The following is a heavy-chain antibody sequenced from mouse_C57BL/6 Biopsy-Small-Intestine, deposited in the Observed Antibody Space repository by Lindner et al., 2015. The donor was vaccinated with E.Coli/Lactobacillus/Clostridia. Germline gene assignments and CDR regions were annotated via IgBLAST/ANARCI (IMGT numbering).Heavy chain of an antibody. CDR1: GYSFTGYY. Sequence: VQLQESGPELVEPGASVKISCQASGYSFTGYYLHWVRQSHGNILDWVAYIYPSSGVSSYNQKFKGKATLTVDKSSTTAYMELRSLTSEDSAVYYCASQDISGGFDYWGQGTTLTVSS. CDR3: ASQDISGGFDY. D-gene: IGHD3-2*02. J-gene: IGHJ2*01. CDR2: IYPSSGVS. V-gene: IGHV1-31*01.